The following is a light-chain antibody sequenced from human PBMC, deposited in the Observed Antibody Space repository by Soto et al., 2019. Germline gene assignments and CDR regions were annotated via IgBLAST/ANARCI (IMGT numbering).Light chain of an antibody. V-gene: IGKV1-5*01. Sequence: DIQLTQSPSFLSASVGDRVTITCRASQGIRNYLAWYQQKPGRAPKLLIFHASSLESGVPSRFSGSGSGTEFTLTISSLQSDDFSTYYCQQYHSYWTLVQGTKVDI. CDR2: HAS. J-gene: IGKJ1*01. CDR1: QGIRNY. CDR3: QQYHSYWT.